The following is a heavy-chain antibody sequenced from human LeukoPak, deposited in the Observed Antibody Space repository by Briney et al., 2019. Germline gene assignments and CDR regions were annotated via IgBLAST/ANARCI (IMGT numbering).Heavy chain of an antibody. CDR2: ISSSGSTI. CDR1: GFTFSDYY. D-gene: IGHD5-18*01. J-gene: IGHJ3*02. V-gene: IGHV3-11*01. Sequence: GGSLRLSCAASGFTFSDYYMSWIRQAPGKGLEWVPYISSSGSTIYYADSVKGRFTISRDNAKNSLYLQMNSRTAAETAVYYCATWDTAMAQLAFDIWGPGTMVTVSS. CDR3: ATWDTAMAQLAFDI.